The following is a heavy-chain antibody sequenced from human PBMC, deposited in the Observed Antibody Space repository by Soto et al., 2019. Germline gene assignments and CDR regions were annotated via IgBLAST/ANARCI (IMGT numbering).Heavy chain of an antibody. Sequence: EEQLVESGGGLVQPGGSLRLSCAASGFSIRDYWMTCVRPAPGKGLDWVANIQQDGREKFDVDYLKGRFTSSRNNAKNSIYLLMNSLRADDTAVYYCARGKDGRRAGTYYFDMDVWGKGTTVTLSS. CDR1: GFSIRDYW. CDR2: IQQDGREK. CDR3: ARGKDGRRAGTYYFDMDV. J-gene: IGHJ6*03. D-gene: IGHD6-13*01. V-gene: IGHV3-7*01.